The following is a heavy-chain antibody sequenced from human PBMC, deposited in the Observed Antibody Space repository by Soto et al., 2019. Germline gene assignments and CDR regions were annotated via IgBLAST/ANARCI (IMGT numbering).Heavy chain of an antibody. V-gene: IGHV4-31*03. CDR1: GGSISSGGYY. CDR3: ARVGISFSLDY. CDR2: IYYSGST. J-gene: IGHJ4*02. D-gene: IGHD3-3*01. Sequence: SETLSLTCTVSGGSISSGGYYWSWIRQHPGKGLEWIGYIYYSGSTYYNPSLKSRVTISVDTSKNQFSLKLSSVTAADTAVYYCARVGISFSLDYWGQGTLVTVSS.